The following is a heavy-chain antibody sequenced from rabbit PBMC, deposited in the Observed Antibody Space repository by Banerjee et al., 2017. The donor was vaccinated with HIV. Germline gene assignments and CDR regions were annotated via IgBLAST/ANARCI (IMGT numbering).Heavy chain of an antibody. CDR2: IHPVFGTT. D-gene: IGHD7-1*01. CDR1: GFDFSSYY. CDR3: ARYSATWTDYNFALNL. Sequence: QLKESGGGLVQPGGSLKLSCKASGFDFSSYYIQWVRQAPGKGLEWIGYIHPVFGTTYYASWVNGRFTISSHNAQNTLYLQLNSLTAADTATYFCARYSATWTDYNFALNLWGPGTLVTVS. V-gene: IGHV1S7*01. J-gene: IGHJ4*01.